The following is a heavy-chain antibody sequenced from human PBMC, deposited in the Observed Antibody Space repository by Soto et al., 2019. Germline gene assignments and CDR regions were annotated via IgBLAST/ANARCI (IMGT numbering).Heavy chain of an antibody. CDR2: IIPIIGKA. V-gene: IGHV1-69*02. J-gene: IGHJ4*02. CDR3: AMTAAVNIHEDPNSFY. D-gene: IGHD2-21*02. Sequence: QVQLVQSGAEVKKPGSSVKVSCKASGGTFSSYTFIWVRQAPGQGLEWMGRIIPIIGKATSAQNFQGRVTITADKSKSPDNSELSSVISVDRAVFYFAMTAAVNIHEDPNSFYWGQGTLVTVSS. CDR1: GGTFSSYT.